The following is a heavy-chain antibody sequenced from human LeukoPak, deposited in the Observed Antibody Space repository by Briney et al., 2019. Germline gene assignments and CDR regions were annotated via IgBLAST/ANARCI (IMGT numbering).Heavy chain of an antibody. J-gene: IGHJ6*04. V-gene: IGHV1-69*13. CDR3: ARADGIAVAGIYYYYGMDV. D-gene: IGHD6-19*01. CDR1: GGTLSSYA. CDR2: IIPIFGTA. Sequence: SVKVSCKASGGTLSSYAISWVRQAPGQGLEWMGGIIPIFGTANYAQKFQGRVTITADESTSTAYMELSSLRSEDTAVYYCARADGIAVAGIYYYYGMDVWGKGTTVTVSS.